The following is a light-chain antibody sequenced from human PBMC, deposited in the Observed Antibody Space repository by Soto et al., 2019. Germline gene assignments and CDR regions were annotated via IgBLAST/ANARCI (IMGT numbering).Light chain of an antibody. CDR2: EVS. CDR1: SSDVGSYNL. V-gene: IGLV2-23*02. J-gene: IGLJ1*01. CDR3: CSYAGSSTSYV. Sequence: QSVPTQPASVSGSPGQSITISCTGTSSDVGSYNLVSWYQQHPGKAPKLMIYEVSKRPSGVSNRFSGSKSGNTASLTISGLQAEDEADYYCCSYAGSSTSYVFGTGTKLTVL.